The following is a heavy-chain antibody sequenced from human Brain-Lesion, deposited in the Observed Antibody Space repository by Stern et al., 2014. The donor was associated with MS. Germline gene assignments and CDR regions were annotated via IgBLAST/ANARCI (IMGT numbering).Heavy chain of an antibody. D-gene: IGHD6-13*01. V-gene: IGHV3-23*04. Sequence: VQLVESGGGLVQPAGSLRLSCAASGFSFSIYAMNWVRQAPGKGPEWVAAIRGRGDSAYYADSVNGRFTISRDNSKNTVYLQMNSLRADDTAVYYCAKGLRQQLVPFDYWGQGTLVSVSS. CDR1: GFSFSIYA. CDR2: IRGRGDSA. CDR3: AKGLRQQLVPFDY. J-gene: IGHJ4*02.